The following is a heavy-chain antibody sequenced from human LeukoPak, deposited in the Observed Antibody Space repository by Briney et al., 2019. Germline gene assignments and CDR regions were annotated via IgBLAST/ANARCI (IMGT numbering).Heavy chain of an antibody. CDR1: GFTFSSYE. V-gene: IGHV3-48*03. J-gene: IGHJ4*02. D-gene: IGHD2-21*02. CDR3: ARGSAYCGGDCYTNDY. Sequence: PGGSLRLSCAASGFTFSSYEMNWVRQAPGKGLEWVSYISSSGSTIYYADSVKGRFTISRDNAKNSLYLQMNSLRAEDTAVYYCARGSAYCGGDCYTNDYWGQGTLVTVSS. CDR2: ISSSGSTI.